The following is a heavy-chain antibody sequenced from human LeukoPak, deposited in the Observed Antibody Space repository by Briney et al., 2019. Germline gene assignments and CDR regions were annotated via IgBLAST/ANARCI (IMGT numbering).Heavy chain of an antibody. Sequence: SGTLSLTCAVSGGSISSSNWWSWVRLPPGKGLEWIGEINHSGSTNYNPSLKSRVTISVDTSKNQFSLKLSSVTAADTAVYYCARGRKAAREDNWFDPWGQGTLVTVSS. CDR3: ARGRKAAREDNWFDP. CDR1: GGSISSSNW. V-gene: IGHV4-4*02. CDR2: INHSGST. D-gene: IGHD6-6*01. J-gene: IGHJ5*02.